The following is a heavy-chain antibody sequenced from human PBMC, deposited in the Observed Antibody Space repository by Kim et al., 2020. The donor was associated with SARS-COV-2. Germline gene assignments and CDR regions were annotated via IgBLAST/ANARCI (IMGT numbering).Heavy chain of an antibody. D-gene: IGHD6-13*01. Sequence: YVKGRFTISRDNAKNSLYLQMNSLRDEDTAVYYCARVGAGAAAGKGYFDYWGQGTLVTVSS. CDR3: ARVGAGAAAGKGYFDY. J-gene: IGHJ4*02. V-gene: IGHV3-48*02.